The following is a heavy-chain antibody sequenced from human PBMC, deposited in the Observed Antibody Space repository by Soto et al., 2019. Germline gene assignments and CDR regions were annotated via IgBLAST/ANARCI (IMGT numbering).Heavy chain of an antibody. D-gene: IGHD3-3*01. CDR2: IIPIFGTA. V-gene: IGHV1-69*06. Sequence: ASVKVSCKASGGTFSSYAISWVRQAPGQGLEWMGGIIPIFGTANYAQKFQGRVTITADKSTSTAYMELSSLRSEDTAVYYCASIPKDYDFWSGYYQPAYYYYYGMDVWGQGTTVTVSS. CDR1: GGTFSSYA. J-gene: IGHJ6*02. CDR3: ASIPKDYDFWSGYYQPAYYYYYGMDV.